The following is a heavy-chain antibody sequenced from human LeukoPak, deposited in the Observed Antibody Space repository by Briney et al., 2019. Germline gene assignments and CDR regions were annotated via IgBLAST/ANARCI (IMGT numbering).Heavy chain of an antibody. CDR1: GFTFSSYA. V-gene: IGHV4-38-2*01. D-gene: IGHD3-22*01. J-gene: IGHJ4*02. CDR3: ASGVVVITFDY. Sequence: PGGSLRLSCAASGFTFSSYAMSWVRQPPGKGLEWIGSIYYSGSTYYNPSLKSRVTISVDTSKNQFSLKLSSVTAADTAVYFCASGVVVITFDYWGQGTLVTVSS. CDR2: IYYSGST.